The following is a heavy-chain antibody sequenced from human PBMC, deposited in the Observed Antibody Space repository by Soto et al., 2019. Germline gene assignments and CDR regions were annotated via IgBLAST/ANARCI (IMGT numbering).Heavy chain of an antibody. CDR2: INPGNGNT. D-gene: IGHD3-22*01. V-gene: IGHV1-3*01. CDR3: ARGGYFDSSNYLAY. J-gene: IGHJ4*02. CDR1: GYTFTSYG. Sequence: ASVKVSCKASGYTFTSYGMHWVRQAPGRGLEWMGWINPGNGNTKYSQKFQGRVTIERDTSARTAYMELSSLRSEDTAVYYCARGGYFDSSNYLAYWGLGTLVTVSS.